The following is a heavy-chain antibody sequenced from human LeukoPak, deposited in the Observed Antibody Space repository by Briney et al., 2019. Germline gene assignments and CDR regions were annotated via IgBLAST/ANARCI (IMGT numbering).Heavy chain of an antibody. Sequence: ASVKVSCKASGGTFSSYAISWVRQAPGQGLEWMGGIIPIFGTANHAQKFQGRVTITADESTSTAYMELSSLRSEDTAVYYCARMYYYDRSGDNWFDPWGQGTLVTVSS. V-gene: IGHV1-69*13. CDR1: GGTFSSYA. J-gene: IGHJ5*02. CDR3: ARMYYYDRSGDNWFDP. D-gene: IGHD3-22*01. CDR2: IIPIFGTA.